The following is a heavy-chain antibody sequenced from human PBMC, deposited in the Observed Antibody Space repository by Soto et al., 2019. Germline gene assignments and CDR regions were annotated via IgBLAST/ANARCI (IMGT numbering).Heavy chain of an antibody. CDR1: GGTFSSYA. V-gene: IGHV1-69*06. Sequence: ASVKISCKASGGTFSSYAISWVRQAPGQGLEWMGGIIPIFGTANYAQKFQGRVTITADKSTSTAYMELSSLRSEDTAVYYCARDRPIADRSLEYWGKGTLVTVSS. D-gene: IGHD6-6*01. J-gene: IGHJ4*02. CDR2: IIPIFGTA. CDR3: ARDRPIADRSLEY.